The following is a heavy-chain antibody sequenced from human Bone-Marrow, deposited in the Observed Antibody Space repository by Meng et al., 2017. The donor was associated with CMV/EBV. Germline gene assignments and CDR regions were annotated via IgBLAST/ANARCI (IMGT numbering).Heavy chain of an antibody. CDR2: ISSSSSYI. Sequence: GGSLRLSCAASGFTFSSYSMNWVRQAPGKGLEWVSSISSSSSYIYYADSVKGRFTTSRDNAKNSLYLQMNSLRAEDTAVYYCAREGYCSSTSCYGHGMDVWGQGTTVTVSS. V-gene: IGHV3-21*01. D-gene: IGHD2-2*01. CDR1: GFTFSSYS. CDR3: AREGYCSSTSCYGHGMDV. J-gene: IGHJ6*02.